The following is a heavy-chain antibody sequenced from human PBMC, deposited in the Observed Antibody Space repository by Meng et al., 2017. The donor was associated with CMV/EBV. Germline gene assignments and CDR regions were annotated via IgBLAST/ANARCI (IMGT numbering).Heavy chain of an antibody. Sequence: GGSLRLSCAASGFTFSSYVMSWVRQAPGKGLEWVSTISGSGGSTYYADSVKGRFTISRDNSKNTLYLQMNSLRAEDTAVYYCAKRDGGMVIPAAVDYWGQGTLVTVSS. CDR3: AKRDGGMVIPAAVDY. D-gene: IGHD2-2*01. CDR1: GFTFSSYV. V-gene: IGHV3-23*01. J-gene: IGHJ4*02. CDR2: ISGSGGST.